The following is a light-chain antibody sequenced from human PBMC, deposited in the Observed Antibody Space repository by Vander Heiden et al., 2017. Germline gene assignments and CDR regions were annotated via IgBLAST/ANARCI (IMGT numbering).Light chain of an antibody. CDR3: QVWDSSSDHWV. CDR2: GDS. V-gene: IGLV3-21*03. Sequence: SYVLTQPHSVSVALGKTARITCGGNNIGSKSVHWYQQKPGQAPVLVVYGDSDRPSGFPERFSGSNSGNTATLAISRVEAGNEADYYCQVWDSSSDHWVFGGGTKLTVL. CDR1: NIGSKS. J-gene: IGLJ3*02.